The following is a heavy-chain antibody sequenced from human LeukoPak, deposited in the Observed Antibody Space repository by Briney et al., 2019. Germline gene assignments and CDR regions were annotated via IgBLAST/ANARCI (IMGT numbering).Heavy chain of an antibody. CDR2: INHSGST. CDR3: ARRIVGATVDY. Sequence: PSETLSLTCAVYGGSFSGYYWSWIRQPPGKGLEWIGEINHSGSTNYNPSLKSRVTISVDTSKNQFSLKLSSVTAADTAVYYCARRIVGATVDYWGQGTPVTVSS. CDR1: GGSFSGYY. J-gene: IGHJ4*02. D-gene: IGHD1-26*01. V-gene: IGHV4-34*01.